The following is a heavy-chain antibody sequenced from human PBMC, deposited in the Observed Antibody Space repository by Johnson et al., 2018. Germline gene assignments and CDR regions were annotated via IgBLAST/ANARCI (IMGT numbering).Heavy chain of an antibody. CDR3: ARDNTLAFDI. V-gene: IGHV3-33*01. Sequence: QEQLGESGGGVVEPGRSLRLSCAASGFTFSSYGMHWVRQAPGKGLEWVAVIWYDGSNKYYADPVKGRFIISRDNSKNTLYLQMNSLRAEDKAVDYCARDNTLAFDIWGQGTMVTVSS. CDR1: GFTFSSYG. D-gene: IGHD2-2*02. CDR2: IWYDGSNK. J-gene: IGHJ3*02.